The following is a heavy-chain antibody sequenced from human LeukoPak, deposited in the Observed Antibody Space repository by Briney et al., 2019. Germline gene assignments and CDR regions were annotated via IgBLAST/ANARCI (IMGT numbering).Heavy chain of an antibody. CDR3: AKDQGTIVVVVAATGYFDY. V-gene: IGHV3-23*01. CDR2: ISGSGGST. Sequence: GGSLRLSCAASGFTFSSYAMSWVRQAPGKGLEWVSAISGSGGSTYYADSVKGRFTISRDNSKNTLYLQMNSLRAEDTAVYYCAKDQGTIVVVVAATGYFDYLGQGTLVTVSS. D-gene: IGHD2-15*01. CDR1: GFTFSSYA. J-gene: IGHJ4*02.